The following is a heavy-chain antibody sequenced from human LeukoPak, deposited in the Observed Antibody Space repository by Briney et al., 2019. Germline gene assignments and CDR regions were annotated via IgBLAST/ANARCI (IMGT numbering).Heavy chain of an antibody. CDR1: GGSMSAYY. Sequence: SETLSLTCTVSGGSMSAYYWRWIRQPPGKGLEWIGYIHDSGTTSYNPSLKSRVTISVDMSENQLSLRLTSVSAADSAIYYCARVGREGYNSFAYWGQGTLVTVSS. V-gene: IGHV4-59*01. D-gene: IGHD5-24*01. CDR2: IHDSGTT. CDR3: ARVGREGYNSFAY. J-gene: IGHJ4*02.